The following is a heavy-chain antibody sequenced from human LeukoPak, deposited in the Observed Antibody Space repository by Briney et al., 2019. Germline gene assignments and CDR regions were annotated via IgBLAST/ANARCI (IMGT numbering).Heavy chain of an antibody. J-gene: IGHJ3*02. D-gene: IGHD6-19*01. Sequence: PSQTLSLTCTVSGGSISSGSFYWSWIRQPAGKGLEWIGRIYTSGSTNYNPSLKSRVTISLDTSKNQFSLKLSSVTAADTAVYYCARVVSVAGRNDVFDIWGQGTVVTVSS. V-gene: IGHV4-61*02. CDR1: GGSISSGSFY. CDR2: IYTSGST. CDR3: ARVVSVAGRNDVFDI.